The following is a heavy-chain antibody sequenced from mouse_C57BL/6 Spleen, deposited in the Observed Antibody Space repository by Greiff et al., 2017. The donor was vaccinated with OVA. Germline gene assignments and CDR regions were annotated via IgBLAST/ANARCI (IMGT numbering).Heavy chain of an antibody. Sequence: VQLKESGGGLVQPGGSLKLSCAASGFTFSDYYMYWVRQTPEKRLEWVAYISNGGGSTYYPDTVKGRFTISRDNAKNTLYLQMSRLKSEDTAMYYCASHYYGSSTWFAYWGQGTLVTVSA. J-gene: IGHJ3*01. CDR1: GFTFSDYY. CDR2: ISNGGGST. D-gene: IGHD1-1*01. V-gene: IGHV5-12*01. CDR3: ASHYYGSSTWFAY.